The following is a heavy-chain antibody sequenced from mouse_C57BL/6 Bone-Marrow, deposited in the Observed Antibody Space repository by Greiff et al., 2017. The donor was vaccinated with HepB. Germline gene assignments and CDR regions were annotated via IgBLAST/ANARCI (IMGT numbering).Heavy chain of an antibody. CDR3: ARSPAVGARVAY. D-gene: IGHD1-1*01. CDR1: GYTFTSYW. J-gene: IGHJ3*01. CDR2: IHPNSGST. Sequence: QVQLQQPGAELVKPGASVKLSCKASGYTFTSYWMHWVKQRPGQGLEWIGMIHPNSGSTNYNEKFKSKATLTVDKSSSTAYMQLSSLTSEDSAVYYCARSPAVGARVAYWGQGTLVTVSA. V-gene: IGHV1-64*01.